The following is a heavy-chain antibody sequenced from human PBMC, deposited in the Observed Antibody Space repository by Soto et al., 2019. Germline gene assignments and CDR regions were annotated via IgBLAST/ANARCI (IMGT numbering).Heavy chain of an antibody. J-gene: IGHJ4*02. CDR1: GGSFRHFV. V-gene: IGHV1-69*01. CDR2: IIPNSGTT. Sequence: QVQLVQSGAEVKKPGSSVKVSCKASGGSFRHFVISWVRQAPGQGLEWMGGIIPNSGTTNYAQKFQGKVTITADESTSTAYMELSGLTSEDTSLYYCARDLGGEATIRFWGQGTLVTVSS. CDR3: ARDLGGEATIRF. D-gene: IGHD3-16*01.